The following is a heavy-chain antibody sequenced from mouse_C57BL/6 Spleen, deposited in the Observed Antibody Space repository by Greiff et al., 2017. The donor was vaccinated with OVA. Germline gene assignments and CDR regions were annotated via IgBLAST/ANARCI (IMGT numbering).Heavy chain of an antibody. Sequence: QVQLKQPGAELVKPGASVKLSCKASGYTFTSYWMHWVKQRPGQGLEWIGMIHPNSGSTNYNEKFKSKATLTVDKSSSTAYMQLSSLTSEDSAVYYCAIGDWDEAYWGQGTLVTVSA. CDR2: IHPNSGST. CDR3: AIGDWDEAY. CDR1: GYTFTSYW. J-gene: IGHJ3*01. V-gene: IGHV1-64*01. D-gene: IGHD4-1*01.